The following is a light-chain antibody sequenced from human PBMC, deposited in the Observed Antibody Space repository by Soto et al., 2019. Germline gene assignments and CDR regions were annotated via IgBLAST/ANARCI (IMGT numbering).Light chain of an antibody. J-gene: IGLJ1*01. V-gene: IGLV1-44*01. CDR2: SNN. CDR1: SSNIGSNT. CDR3: AAWDDSLKV. Sequence: HSVLTQPPSASGTPGQRVTISCSGSSSNIGSNTVNWYQQLPGTAPKLLIYSNNQRPSGVPDRFSDSKSGTSASLASSGLQSEDEADYYCAAWDDSLKVFGTGTKVTVL.